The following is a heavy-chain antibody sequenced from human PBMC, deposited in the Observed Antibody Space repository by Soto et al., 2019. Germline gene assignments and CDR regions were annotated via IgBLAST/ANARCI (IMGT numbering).Heavy chain of an antibody. Sequence: SETLSLTCTVSGGSINSGGYYWTWIRQHPGQGLEWIGYIFYSGSTYNNPSLKSRLTISVDTSKNQFSLKLSSVTAADTAVYYCARDFSSRYFDSWGQGIPVTVS. CDR2: IFYSGST. CDR3: ARDFSSRYFDS. V-gene: IGHV4-31*03. J-gene: IGHJ4*02. CDR1: GGSINSGGYY. D-gene: IGHD6-13*01.